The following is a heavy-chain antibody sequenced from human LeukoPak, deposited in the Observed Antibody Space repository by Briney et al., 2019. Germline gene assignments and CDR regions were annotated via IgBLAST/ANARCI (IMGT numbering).Heavy chain of an antibody. V-gene: IGHV3-30*18. Sequence: GGSLRLSCAASGFTFSSYGMHWVRQAPGKGLEWVAVISYDGSNKYYADPVKGRFTISRDNYKNTLYLQMNSLRAEDTAVYYCAKDQETYYYGSGSYYGAYDYWGQGTLVTVSS. CDR1: GFTFSSYG. CDR3: AKDQETYYYGSGSYYGAYDY. CDR2: ISYDGSNK. D-gene: IGHD3-10*01. J-gene: IGHJ4*02.